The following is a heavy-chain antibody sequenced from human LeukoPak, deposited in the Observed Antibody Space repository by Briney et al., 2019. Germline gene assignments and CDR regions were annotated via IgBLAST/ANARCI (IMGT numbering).Heavy chain of an antibody. J-gene: IGHJ6*02. Sequence: QPGGSLRLSCAASGFTFSSYGMHWVRQAPGKGLEWVAVISYDGSNKYYADSVKGRFTISRDNSKNTLYLQMNSLRAEDTAVYYCAKVEVVAATTYCYYGMDVWGQGTTVTVSS. V-gene: IGHV3-30*18. CDR3: AKVEVVAATTYCYYGMDV. D-gene: IGHD2-15*01. CDR1: GFTFSSYG. CDR2: ISYDGSNK.